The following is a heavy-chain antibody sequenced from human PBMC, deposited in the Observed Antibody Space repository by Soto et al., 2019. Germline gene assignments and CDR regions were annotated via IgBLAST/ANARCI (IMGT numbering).Heavy chain of an antibody. CDR1: GYSFTSYW. V-gene: IGHV5-51*01. D-gene: IGHD3-10*01. CDR3: GSGRFPIPNKNGMDV. J-gene: IGHJ6*02. Sequence: PGESLKISCKGTGYSFTSYWIAWVRQMPGKGLEWMGIIYPGDSDIRYSPSFEGQVTISADKSISTVYLQWSSLKASDTAMYYCGSGRFPIPNKNGMDVWGQGTTVTVSS. CDR2: IYPGDSDI.